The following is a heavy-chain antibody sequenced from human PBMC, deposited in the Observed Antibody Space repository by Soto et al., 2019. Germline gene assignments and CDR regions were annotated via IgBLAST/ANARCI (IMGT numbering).Heavy chain of an antibody. CDR3: AREDDYGYRYINYGLDV. V-gene: IGHV3-30-3*01. D-gene: IGHD4-17*01. Sequence: VRLLESGGGLVKPGGSLRLSCAASGFTFNIYALHWVRQAPGKGLEWVAVISFDGTKKYYSDSVKGRFTISRDNLKNTLYLQMNNLRVEDAALYFCAREDDYGYRYINYGLDVWGQGTTVTVSS. CDR1: GFTFNIYA. CDR2: ISFDGTKK. J-gene: IGHJ6*02.